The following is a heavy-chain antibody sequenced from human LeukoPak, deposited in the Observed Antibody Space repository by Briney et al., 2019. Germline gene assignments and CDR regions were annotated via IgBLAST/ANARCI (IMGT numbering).Heavy chain of an antibody. D-gene: IGHD6-19*01. CDR2: IYYTGST. V-gene: IGHV4-39*01. CDR1: GGSISSSSYY. J-gene: IGHJ5*02. CDR3: ARHNSGWSEGFDP. Sequence: SSETLSLTCTVSGGSISSSSYYWGWIRQPPGKGLEWIGSIYYTGSTYYNPSLKSRVTISVDTSKNQFSLKLTSVTAADTAVYYCARHNSGWSEGFDPWGQGTLVTVSS.